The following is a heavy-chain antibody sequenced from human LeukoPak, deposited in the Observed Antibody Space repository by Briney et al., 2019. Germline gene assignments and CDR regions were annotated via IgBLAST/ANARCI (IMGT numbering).Heavy chain of an antibody. CDR3: ARVTTWNNYYYGMDV. D-gene: IGHD1/OR15-1a*01. Sequence: SQTLSLTFAISGDSVSNNRAAWNWIRQSPSRGLEWLGSTYYRSKWYYDYAVSVKSRVTINPDTSKNQFSLHLKSLTPEDTAVYYCARVTTWNNYYYGMDVWGRGTTVTVSS. CDR2: TYYRSKWYY. CDR1: GDSVSNNRAA. J-gene: IGHJ6*02. V-gene: IGHV6-1*01.